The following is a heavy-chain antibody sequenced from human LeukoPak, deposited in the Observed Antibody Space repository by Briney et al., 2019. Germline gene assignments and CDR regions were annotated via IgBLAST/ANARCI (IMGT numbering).Heavy chain of an antibody. CDR1: GYTFTSYG. D-gene: IGHD6-19*01. V-gene: IGHV1-18*01. CDR3: ARSSDWLVTGGEDY. Sequence: ASVKVSCKASGYTFTSYGISWVRQAPGQGLEWMGWISAYNGNTNYAQKLQGRVTMTTDTSTSTAYMELRSLRSDDTAVYYCARSSDWLVTGGEDYWGQGTLVTVST. J-gene: IGHJ4*02. CDR2: ISAYNGNT.